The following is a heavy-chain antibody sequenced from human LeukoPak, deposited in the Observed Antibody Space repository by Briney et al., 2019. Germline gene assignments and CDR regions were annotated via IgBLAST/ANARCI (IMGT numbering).Heavy chain of an antibody. V-gene: IGHV3-30*02. CDR2: IRYDGSNK. Sequence: GGSLRLSCAASGFTFSSYGMHWVRQAPGKGLEWVAFIRYDGSNKYYADSVKGRFTISRDNSKNTLYLQMNSLRAEDTAVYYCVRRFYYYYYMDVWGKGTTVTISS. CDR3: VRRFYYYYYMDV. J-gene: IGHJ6*03. CDR1: GFTFSSYG.